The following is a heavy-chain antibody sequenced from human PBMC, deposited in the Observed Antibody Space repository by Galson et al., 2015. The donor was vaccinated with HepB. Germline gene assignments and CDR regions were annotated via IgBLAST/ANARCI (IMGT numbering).Heavy chain of an antibody. D-gene: IGHD2-15*01. CDR1: GYRFSTYS. CDR3: ARGALVGVVGGIQNNWFGP. V-gene: IGHV1-18*01. J-gene: IGHJ5*02. Sequence: SVKVSCKASGYRFSTYSITWVRQAPGQGLEWMGWTSPYNRDTKNARKFQGRVTMTTDTLTSTAYMELRSLRSDDTAVYYCARGALVGVVGGIQNNWFGPWGQGTLVTVSS. CDR2: TSPYNRDT.